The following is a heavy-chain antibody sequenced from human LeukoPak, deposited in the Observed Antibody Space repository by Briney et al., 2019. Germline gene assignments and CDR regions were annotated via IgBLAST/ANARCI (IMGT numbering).Heavy chain of an antibody. CDR2: IYYSGGT. Sequence: PSETLSLTCTVSGGSISSSSYYWGWIRQPPGKGLEWIGSIYYSGGTYYNPSLKSRVTISVDTSKNQFSLKLSSVTAADTAVYYCARHPLVGATLPDDYWGQGTLVTVSS. D-gene: IGHD1-26*01. CDR3: ARHPLVGATLPDDY. J-gene: IGHJ4*02. V-gene: IGHV4-39*01. CDR1: GGSISSSSYY.